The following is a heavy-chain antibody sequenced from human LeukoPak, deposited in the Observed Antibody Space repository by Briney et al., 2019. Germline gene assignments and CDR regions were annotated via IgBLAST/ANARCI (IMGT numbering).Heavy chain of an antibody. CDR2: ISSSSSTI. V-gene: IGHV3-48*01. CDR1: EFTFSSYS. Sequence: GGSLRLSCAASEFTFSSYSMNWVRQAPGKGLEWVSYISSSSSTIYYADSVKGRFTISRDNAKNSLYLQMNSLRAEDTAVYYCARDPGLYDFWSGYLDYWGQGTLVTVSS. J-gene: IGHJ4*02. CDR3: ARDPGLYDFWSGYLDY. D-gene: IGHD3-3*01.